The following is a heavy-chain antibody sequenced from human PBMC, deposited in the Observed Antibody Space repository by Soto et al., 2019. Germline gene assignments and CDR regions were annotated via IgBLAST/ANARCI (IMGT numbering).Heavy chain of an antibody. CDR2: INPNSGGT. Sequence: ASVKVSCKASGYTFTGYYMHWVRQAPGQGLEWMGWINPNSGGTNYAQKFKGRVTMTRDTSISTANMKQSRLRYDDTALYYCAREEDTMVRGVIITYNYWGQGTLVTVSS. CDR1: GYTFTGYY. V-gene: IGHV1-2*02. J-gene: IGHJ4*02. CDR3: AREEDTMVRGVIITYNY. D-gene: IGHD3-10*01.